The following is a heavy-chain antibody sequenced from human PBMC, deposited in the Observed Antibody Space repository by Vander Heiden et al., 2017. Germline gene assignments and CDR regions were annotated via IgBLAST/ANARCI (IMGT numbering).Heavy chain of an antibody. Sequence: HVQLVHSGAELKKPGASVKVSCKASGYTSTSYYMHLVRLAPGQGLEWMGTINPAGGSTTNAQKFQGRVTMTRDTSTSTVYMELSSLRSEDTDVYYGARGYNYFDYWGQGTLVTVSS. CDR2: INPAGGST. V-gene: IGHV1-46*03. CDR1: GYTSTSYY. D-gene: IGHD5-18*01. J-gene: IGHJ4*02. CDR3: ARGYNYFDY.